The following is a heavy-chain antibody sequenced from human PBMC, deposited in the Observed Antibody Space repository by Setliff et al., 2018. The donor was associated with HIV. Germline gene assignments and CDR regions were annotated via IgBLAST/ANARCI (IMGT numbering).Heavy chain of an antibody. CDR2: MNPDSRNT. Sequence: ASVKVSCKPSGYIFTNYDINWVRQAVGQGLEWMGWMNPDSRNTGYAQRFEGSVTMTWDTSISTAYMELNNVKFEDTAIYYCARARTDYYDRRRRSHYYIDVWARGATVTV. J-gene: IGHJ6*03. CDR1: GYIFTNYD. CDR3: ARARTDYYDRRRRSHYYIDV. D-gene: IGHD3-22*01. V-gene: IGHV1-8*02.